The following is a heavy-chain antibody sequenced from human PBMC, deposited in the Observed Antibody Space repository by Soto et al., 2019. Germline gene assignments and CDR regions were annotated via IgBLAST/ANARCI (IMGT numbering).Heavy chain of an antibody. D-gene: IGHD3-3*01. CDR2: INPNSGGT. J-gene: IGHJ4*02. CDR1: GYTFTGYY. CDR3: ARWSTSYYFDY. V-gene: IGHV1-2*04. Sequence: RASVKVSCKASGYTFTGYYMHWVRQAPGQGLEWMGWINPNSGGTNYAQKFQGWVTMTRDTSISTAYMELSRLRSDDTAVYYCARWSTSYYFDYWGQGTPVTVSS.